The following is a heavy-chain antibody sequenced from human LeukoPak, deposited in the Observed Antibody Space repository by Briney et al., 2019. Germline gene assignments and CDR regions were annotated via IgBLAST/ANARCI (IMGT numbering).Heavy chain of an antibody. Sequence: GGSLRLSCAASGFTFSSYAMHWVRQAPGKGLEWVSLISGHGDSTYYADSVKGRFTISRDNNKNSLYLQMNSLRTEDTALYYCAKDGYGDYDYWGQGTLVTVSS. CDR1: GFTFSSYA. J-gene: IGHJ4*02. D-gene: IGHD4-17*01. CDR2: ISGHGDST. V-gene: IGHV3-43*02. CDR3: AKDGYGDYDY.